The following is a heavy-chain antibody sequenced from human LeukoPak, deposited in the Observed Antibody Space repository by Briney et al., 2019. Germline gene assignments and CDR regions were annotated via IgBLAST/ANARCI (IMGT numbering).Heavy chain of an antibody. J-gene: IGHJ4*02. CDR1: GFRFSNHW. CDR2: VNNDGSAT. Sequence: GGSLRLSCAASGFRFSNHWMHWVRQAPGKGLVWVSHVNNDGSATSYADSVKGRFTISRDSAKNTVYLHMNSLRVEDTAVYYCTSFFETNWGQGTLVTVSS. V-gene: IGHV3-74*01. D-gene: IGHD2/OR15-2a*01. CDR3: TSFFETN.